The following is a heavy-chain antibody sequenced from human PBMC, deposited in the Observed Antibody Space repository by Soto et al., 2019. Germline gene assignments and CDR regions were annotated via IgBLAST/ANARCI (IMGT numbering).Heavy chain of an antibody. CDR3: ARVVVPAAIVHYYYGMDV. V-gene: IGHV4-61*01. CDR2: IYYSGST. CDR1: GGSVSSGSYY. J-gene: IGHJ6*02. Sequence: SETLSLTCTVSGGSVSSGSYYWSWIRQPPGKGLEWIGHIYYSGSTNYNPSLKSRVTISVDTSKNQFSLKLSSVTAADTAVYYCARVVVPAAIVHYYYGMDVWGQGTTVTVSS. D-gene: IGHD2-2*01.